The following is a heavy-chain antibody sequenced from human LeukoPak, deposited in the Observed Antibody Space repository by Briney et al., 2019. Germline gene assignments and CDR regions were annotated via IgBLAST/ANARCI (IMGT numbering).Heavy chain of an antibody. J-gene: IGHJ4*02. CDR3: ARDRPNYYGANGHYYRRDGDY. Sequence: GGSLRLSCAASGFTFSIYAMSWVRQAPGKGLEWVSSITSSGETTYYAGSVKGQFTISRDNSKNTVYLQMNSLRAEDTAVYHCARDRPNYYGANGHYYRRDGDYWGQGTLVTVSS. CDR1: GFTFSIYA. CDR2: ITSSGETT. V-gene: IGHV3-23*01. D-gene: IGHD3-22*01.